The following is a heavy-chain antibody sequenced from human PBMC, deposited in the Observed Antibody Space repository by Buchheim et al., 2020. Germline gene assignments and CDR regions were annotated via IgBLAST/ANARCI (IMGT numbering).Heavy chain of an antibody. J-gene: IGHJ6*02. Sequence: QVQLVESGGGVVQPGRSLRLSCAASGFTFSSYAMHWVRQAPGKGLEWVAVISYDGSNKYYADSVKGRFTISRDNSKNTLYLQMSSLRAEDTAVYYCARDHTAFWSGYSYVDGMDVWGQGTT. D-gene: IGHD3-3*01. CDR2: ISYDGSNK. V-gene: IGHV3-30-3*01. CDR3: ARDHTAFWSGYSYVDGMDV. CDR1: GFTFSSYA.